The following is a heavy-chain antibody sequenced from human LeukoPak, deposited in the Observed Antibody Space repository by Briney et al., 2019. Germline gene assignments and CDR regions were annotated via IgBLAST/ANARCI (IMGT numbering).Heavy chain of an antibody. V-gene: IGHV4-39*01. CDR3: ARHLWGSYVFDY. Sequence: PSETLSLTCTVSGGSISSTDYYWGWIRQPPGKWLEWIGSIYYSGSTYYSPSLKSRVTISVDTSRNHFSLKLNSVTAADTAVYYCARHLWGSYVFDYWGQGTLVTVSS. CDR1: GGSISSTDYY. J-gene: IGHJ4*02. D-gene: IGHD3-16*01. CDR2: IYYSGST.